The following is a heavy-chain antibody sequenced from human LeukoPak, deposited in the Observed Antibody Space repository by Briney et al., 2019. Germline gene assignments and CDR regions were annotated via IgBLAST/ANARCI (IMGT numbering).Heavy chain of an antibody. D-gene: IGHD3-10*01. CDR2: ISGSGSAI. CDR1: GFTFSSYE. Sequence: GGSLRLSCAASGFTFSSYEMNWVRQAPGKGLEWVSYISGSGSAIYYADSVKGRFTISRDNAKHSLYLQMNSLRAEDTAVYYCGKSFGLWFGELLGLFGLWGQGNPVT. V-gene: IGHV3-48*03. J-gene: IGHJ4*01. CDR3: GKSFGLWFGELLGLFGL.